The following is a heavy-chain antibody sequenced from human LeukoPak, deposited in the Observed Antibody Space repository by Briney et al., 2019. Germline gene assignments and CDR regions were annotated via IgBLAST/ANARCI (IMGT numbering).Heavy chain of an antibody. V-gene: IGHV4-39*01. Sequence: SETLSLTCTVSGGSISSSSYYWGWIRQPPGKGLEWIGSIYYSRSTYYNPSLNRRVTISVHTSKNQFSLKLSSVTAADTAVYYCARHIAGDIAAAEFDYWGQGTLVTVSS. J-gene: IGHJ4*02. CDR3: ARHIAGDIAAAEFDY. CDR2: IYYSRST. D-gene: IGHD6-13*01. CDR1: GGSISSSSYY.